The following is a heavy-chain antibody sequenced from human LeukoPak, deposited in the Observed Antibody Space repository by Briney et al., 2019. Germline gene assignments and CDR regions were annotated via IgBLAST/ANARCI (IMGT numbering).Heavy chain of an antibody. D-gene: IGHD1-1*01. V-gene: IGHV4-38-2*02. CDR2: FYHTGRT. CDR3: ARDMGWNGLVDS. CDR1: GYSISLGYY. Sequence: SETLSLTCTVSGYSISLGYYRGWIRQPPGKGLEWIGSFYHTGRTYYNPSLKSRVTVSGDTSKNQFPLKLSSVTAADTAVYYFARDMGWNGLVDSWGQGTLVTVSS. J-gene: IGHJ4*02.